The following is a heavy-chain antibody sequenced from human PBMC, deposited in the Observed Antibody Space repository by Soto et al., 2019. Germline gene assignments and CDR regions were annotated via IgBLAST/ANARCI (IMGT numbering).Heavy chain of an antibody. CDR3: TRELGATGY. J-gene: IGHJ4*02. V-gene: IGHV3-48*04. D-gene: IGHD1-26*01. CDR2: ISDSSASI. CDR1: GFTFNSHT. Sequence: EVQLVESGGGLVQPGGSLRLSCAASGFTFNSHTMNWVRQAPGTGLEWLSYISDSSASIYYADSVQGRFTVSRDNAKNSLYLQMNSLTAEDTAVYYCTRELGATGYWGQGTLVTVSS.